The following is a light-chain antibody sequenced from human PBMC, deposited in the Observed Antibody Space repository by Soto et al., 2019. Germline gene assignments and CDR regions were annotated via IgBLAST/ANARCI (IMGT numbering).Light chain of an antibody. CDR3: QQYNNWPRT. V-gene: IGKV3-15*01. Sequence: IVFPQYPATLSLSPGERAILSFRASQSVGSNLAWYQQKPGQAPRLLIYGASTRATGIPARFSGSGSGTEFTLTISSLQSEDFAVYYCQQYNNWPRTFGQGTKVDIK. J-gene: IGKJ1*01. CDR2: GAS. CDR1: QSVGSN.